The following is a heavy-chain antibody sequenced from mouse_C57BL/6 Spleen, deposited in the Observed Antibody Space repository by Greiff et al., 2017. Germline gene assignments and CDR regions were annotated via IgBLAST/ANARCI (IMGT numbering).Heavy chain of an antibody. J-gene: IGHJ4*01. Sequence: QVQLQQPGAELVRPGSSVKLSCKASGYTFTSYWMHWVKQRPIQGLEWIGNIDPSDSETHYNQKFKDKATLTVDKSSSTAYMQLSSLTSEDSAVYYCARATTGYGSSYYYAMDYWGQGTSVTVSS. CDR1: GYTFTSYW. CDR3: ARATTGYGSSYYYAMDY. D-gene: IGHD1-1*01. V-gene: IGHV1-52*01. CDR2: IDPSDSET.